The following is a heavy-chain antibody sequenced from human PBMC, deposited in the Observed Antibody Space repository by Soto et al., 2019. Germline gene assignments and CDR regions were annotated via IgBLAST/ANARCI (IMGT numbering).Heavy chain of an antibody. V-gene: IGHV5-51*01. CDR3: ARTSAAGKYYYGMDV. CDR2: IYPGDSDT. CDR1: GYSFTSYW. J-gene: IGHJ6*02. D-gene: IGHD6-13*01. Sequence: GESLKISCKGSGYSFTSYWIGWVRQMPGKGLEWMGIIYPGDSDTRYSPSFQGQVTISADKSVSTAYLQWSSLKASDTAMYYCARTSAAGKYYYGMDVWGQGATVTVSS.